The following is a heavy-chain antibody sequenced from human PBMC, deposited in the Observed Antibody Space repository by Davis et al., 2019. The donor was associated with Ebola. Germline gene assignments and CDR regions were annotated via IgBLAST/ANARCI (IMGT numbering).Heavy chain of an antibody. D-gene: IGHD3-3*01. CDR3: ARERYYDFWSGPFPGGYYYYGMDV. CDR2: ISSSGSTI. J-gene: IGHJ6*02. Sequence: PGGSLRLSCAASGFTFSDYYMSWIRQAPGKGLEWVSYISSSGSTIYYADSVKGRFTISRDNAKNSLYLQMNSLRAEDTAVYYCARERYYDFWSGPFPGGYYYYGMDVWGQGTTVTVSS. V-gene: IGHV3-11*01. CDR1: GFTFSDYY.